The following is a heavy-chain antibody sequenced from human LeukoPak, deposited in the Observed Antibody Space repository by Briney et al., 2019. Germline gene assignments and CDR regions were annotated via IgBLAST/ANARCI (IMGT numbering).Heavy chain of an antibody. CDR2: ISYDGSNK. D-gene: IGHD4-23*01. Sequence: GGSLRLSCAASGFTFSSYAMHWVRQAPGKGLEWVAVISYDGSNKYYADSVKGRFTISRDNSKNTLYLQMNSLRAEDTAVYYCAKGVTFKGLPYYYYYMDVWGKGTTVTVSS. CDR1: GFTFSSYA. V-gene: IGHV3-30*04. CDR3: AKGVTFKGLPYYYYYMDV. J-gene: IGHJ6*03.